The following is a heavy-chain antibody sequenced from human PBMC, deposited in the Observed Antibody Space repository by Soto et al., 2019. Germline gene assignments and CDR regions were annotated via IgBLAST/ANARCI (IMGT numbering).Heavy chain of an antibody. CDR2: IKQDGSEK. D-gene: IGHD3-22*01. J-gene: IGHJ6*02. V-gene: IGHV3-7*02. Sequence: GGSLRLSCAASGFTFSSYWMSWVRQAPGKGLEWVANIKQDGSEKYYVDSVKGRFTISRDNAKNSLYLQMNSLRAEDTAVYYCARVDYYDSSGYYYDLYYYGMDVWGQGTTVTVSS. CDR1: GFTFSSYW. CDR3: ARVDYYDSSGYYYDLYYYGMDV.